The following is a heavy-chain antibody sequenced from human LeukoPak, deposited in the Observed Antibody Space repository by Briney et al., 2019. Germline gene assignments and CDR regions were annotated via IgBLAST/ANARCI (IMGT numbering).Heavy chain of an antibody. CDR3: AKSYGSGSYYYDY. D-gene: IGHD3-10*01. CDR1: GFTFNSYA. J-gene: IGHJ4*02. Sequence: GGSLRLSCAASGFTFNSYAMSWVRQAPGKGLEWVSAISGSGGSTYYADSVKGRFTISRDNSKNTLYLQMNSLRAEDTAVYYCAKSYGSGSYYYDYWGQGTLVTVSS. V-gene: IGHV3-23*01. CDR2: ISGSGGST.